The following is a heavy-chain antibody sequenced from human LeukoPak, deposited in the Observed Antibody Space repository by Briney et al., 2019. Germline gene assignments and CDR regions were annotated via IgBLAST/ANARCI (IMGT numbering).Heavy chain of an antibody. D-gene: IGHD2-21*02. V-gene: IGHV4-61*02. Sequence: SETLSLTCTVSGGSISSGSYYWSWIRQPAGKGLEWIGRIYTSESTNYNPSLKSRVTMSVDTSKNLFYLRLGSVTAADTAVYYCARKKLTAGAFDIWGQGTMVTVSS. CDR3: ARKKLTAGAFDI. J-gene: IGHJ3*02. CDR2: IYTSEST. CDR1: GGSISSGSYY.